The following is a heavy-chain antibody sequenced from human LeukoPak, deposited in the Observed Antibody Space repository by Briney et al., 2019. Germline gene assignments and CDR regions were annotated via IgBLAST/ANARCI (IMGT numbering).Heavy chain of an antibody. Sequence: ASVKVSCKASGYTFTGYYMHWVRQAPGQGLEWVGWINPNSGGTNYAQKFQGRVTMTRDTSISTAYMELSRLRSDDTAVYYCAREGYCSSTSCYYWFGPWGQGTLVTVSS. D-gene: IGHD2-2*01. V-gene: IGHV1-2*02. CDR3: AREGYCSSTSCYYWFGP. J-gene: IGHJ5*02. CDR2: INPNSGGT. CDR1: GYTFTGYY.